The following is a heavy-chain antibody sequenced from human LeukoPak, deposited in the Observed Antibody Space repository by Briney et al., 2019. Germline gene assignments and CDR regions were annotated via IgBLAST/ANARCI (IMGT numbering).Heavy chain of an antibody. Sequence: SETLSLTCTVSGGSISSGYYWGWIRQPPGKGLEWIGEINHSGSTNYNPSLKSRVTISVDTSKNQFSLKLSSVTAADTAVYYCARGWYGNAFDIWGQGTMVTVSS. CDR1: GGSISSGYY. D-gene: IGHD6-13*01. V-gene: IGHV4-34*01. J-gene: IGHJ3*02. CDR2: INHSGST. CDR3: ARGWYGNAFDI.